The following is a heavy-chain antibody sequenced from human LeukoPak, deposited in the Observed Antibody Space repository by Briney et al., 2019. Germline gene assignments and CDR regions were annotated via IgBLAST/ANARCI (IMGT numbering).Heavy chain of an antibody. CDR3: GRGRFHSLGDTVNLDL. Sequence: PGRSLRLSCAVSGFTFSSYGMHWVRQAPGKGLVWVSRTNSDGSSTDYADSVKGRFTLSRDSVKNTLYVQMNSLRAEDTAVYYCGRGRFHSLGDTVNLDLWGQGTLVTVSS. CDR1: GFTFSSYG. CDR2: TNSDGSST. V-gene: IGHV3-74*01. D-gene: IGHD1-26*01. J-gene: IGHJ5*02.